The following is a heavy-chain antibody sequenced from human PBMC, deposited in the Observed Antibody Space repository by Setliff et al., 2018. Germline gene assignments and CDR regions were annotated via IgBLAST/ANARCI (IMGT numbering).Heavy chain of an antibody. Sequence: SETLSLTCAVYGGSFSGYYWSWIRQPPGKGLEWIGYIYYSGSTNYNPSLKSRVTISVDTSKNQFSLKLSSVTAADTAVYYCAREEPYSSSWSWFDPWGQGTLVTVSS. V-gene: IGHV4-59*01. CDR3: AREEPYSSSWSWFDP. D-gene: IGHD6-13*01. J-gene: IGHJ5*02. CDR2: IYYSGST. CDR1: GGSFSGYY.